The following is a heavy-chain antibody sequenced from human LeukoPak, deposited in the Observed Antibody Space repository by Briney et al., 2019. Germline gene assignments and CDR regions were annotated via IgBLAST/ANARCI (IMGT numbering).Heavy chain of an antibody. CDR1: GGSLSGYH. CDR2: IFYSGDT. D-gene: IGHD7-27*01. CDR3: ARDKQPGDN. J-gene: IGHJ4*02. Sequence: SETLSLTCTVSGGSLSGYHWGWIRQPPGRGLEWIGYIFYSGDTTYNPSLKSRVTISIDTPKNQFSLKMTSATAADTAVYFCARDKQPGDNWGPGTLVTVSS. V-gene: IGHV4-59*01.